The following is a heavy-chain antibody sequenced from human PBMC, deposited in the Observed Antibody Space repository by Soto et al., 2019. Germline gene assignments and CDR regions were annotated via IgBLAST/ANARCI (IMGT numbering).Heavy chain of an antibody. D-gene: IGHD3-9*01. CDR2: IYPGDSDT. V-gene: IGHV5-51*01. CDR1: GYSFGSYW. Sequence: PGESLKISCKGSGYSFGSYWIGWVRQMPGKGLEWMGIIYPGDSDTKYSPSFQGQVTMSVDKSISTAYLQWRSLKASDTAIYYCARRRYNRGPTDNAMDVWGQGTTVTVSS. J-gene: IGHJ6*02. CDR3: ARRRYNRGPTDNAMDV.